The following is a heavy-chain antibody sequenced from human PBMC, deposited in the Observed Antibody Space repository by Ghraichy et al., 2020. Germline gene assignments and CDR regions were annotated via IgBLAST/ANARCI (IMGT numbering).Heavy chain of an antibody. CDR2: IYYSGST. CDR3: ARVVPGDYSDY. CDR1: GGSISSGGYY. J-gene: IGHJ4*02. V-gene: IGHV4-31*03. Sequence: LSLTCTVSGGSISSGGYYWSWIRQHPGKGLEWIGYIYYSGSTYYNPSLKSRVTISVDTSKNQFSLKLSSVTAADTAVYYCARVVPGDYSDYWGQGTLVTVSS. D-gene: IGHD2-2*01.